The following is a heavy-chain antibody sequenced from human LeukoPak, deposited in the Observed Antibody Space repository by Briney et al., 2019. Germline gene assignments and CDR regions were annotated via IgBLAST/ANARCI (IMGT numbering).Heavy chain of an antibody. CDR1: GFTFSSYA. D-gene: IGHD5-18*01. V-gene: IGHV3-30*04. CDR2: ISYDGSNK. Sequence: GGSLRLSCAASGFTFSSYAMHWVRQAPGKGLEWAAVISYDGSNKYYADSVKGRFTISRDNSKNTVYLQVNSLRAEDTAVFYCAKDRAWLQFWSWGQGTLVTVSS. CDR3: AKDRAWLQFWS. J-gene: IGHJ4*02.